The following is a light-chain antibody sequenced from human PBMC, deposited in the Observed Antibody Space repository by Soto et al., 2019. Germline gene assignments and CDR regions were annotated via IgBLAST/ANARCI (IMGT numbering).Light chain of an antibody. CDR2: AAS. V-gene: IGKV1-17*03. CDR3: LQHKSYQWT. J-gene: IGKJ1*01. Sequence: DIQMTQSPSAMSASVGDRVIITCRSSQPISNYLAWFQQKPGQAPKRLIYAASTLQSGVPSRFSGSGFGTEFSLTIDTLEPEDFATYSCLQHKSYQWTFGQGTKVEIK. CDR1: QPISNY.